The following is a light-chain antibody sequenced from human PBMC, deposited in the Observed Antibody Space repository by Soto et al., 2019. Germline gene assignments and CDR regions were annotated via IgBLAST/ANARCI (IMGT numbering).Light chain of an antibody. V-gene: IGLV2-14*01. J-gene: IGLJ2*01. CDR1: SSDVGGYNY. Sequence: QSALTQPASVSGSPGQSITISCTGTSSDVGGYNYVSWYQQHPGKAPKLMIYDVSNRPSGVSNRFSGSKSGNTASLTISGLQPDEEEAYYCSTYKSSSTPVVFGGGTKVTVL. CDR3: STYKSSSTPVV. CDR2: DVS.